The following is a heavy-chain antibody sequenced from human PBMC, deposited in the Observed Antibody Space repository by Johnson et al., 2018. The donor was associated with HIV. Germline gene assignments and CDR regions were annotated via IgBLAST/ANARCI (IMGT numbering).Heavy chain of an antibody. J-gene: IGHJ3*01. CDR3: ARDSTPWGGDHVGYAFDL. Sequence: QVQLVESGGGLVKPGGSLRLSCAASVFTFSDYFMSWIRQAPGKGPECLSYISSSGSSIYYTDSVKGRFTISRDNAKNSLYLQMNSLRAEDTAVYYCARDSTPWGGDHVGYAFDLWGQGTMVTVSS. D-gene: IGHD4-17*01. CDR1: VFTFSDYF. CDR2: ISSSGSSI. V-gene: IGHV3-11*04.